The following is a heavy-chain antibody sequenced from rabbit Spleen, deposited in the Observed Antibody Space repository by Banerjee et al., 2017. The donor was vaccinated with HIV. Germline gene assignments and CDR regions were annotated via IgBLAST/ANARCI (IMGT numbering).Heavy chain of an antibody. CDR2: IDSGSSGFT. V-gene: IGHV1S40*01. CDR1: GVSFSSSSY. D-gene: IGHD8-1*01. J-gene: IGHJ6*01. CDR3: ARDSGSSFSSYGMDL. Sequence: QTLEESGGDLVKPGASLTLTCTASGVSFSSSSYMCWVRQAPGKGLEWIACIDSGSSGFTYYASWAKGRFTISKTSSTTVTLQMTRLTAADTAIYFCARDSGSSFSSYGMDLWGQGTLVTVS.